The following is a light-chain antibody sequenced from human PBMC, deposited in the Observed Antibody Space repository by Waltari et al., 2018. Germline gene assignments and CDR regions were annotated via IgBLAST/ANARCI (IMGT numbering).Light chain of an antibody. CDR2: AAS. CDR1: QGISSY. Sequence: DIQLTQSPSFLSASVGDRVTITCRASQGISSYLAWYQQTPGKAPKLLIYAASTLQSGVPSRFSGSGSGTEFTLTISSLQPEDFATYYCQQLNSYPPRVTFGPGTKVDIK. CDR3: QQLNSYPPRVT. J-gene: IGKJ3*01. V-gene: IGKV1-9*01.